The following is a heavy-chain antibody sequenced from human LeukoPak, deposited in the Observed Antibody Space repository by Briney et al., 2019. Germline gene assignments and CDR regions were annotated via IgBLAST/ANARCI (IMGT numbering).Heavy chain of an antibody. J-gene: IGHJ5*02. Sequence: ASVKVSCKASGYTFTSYYMHWVRQAPGQGLEWMGIINPSGGSTSYAQKFQGRVTMTRDTSTSTVYMELSSLRSEDTAVYYCARGAYSSGWYFHWFDPWGQGTLVTVSS. CDR2: INPSGGST. D-gene: IGHD6-19*01. CDR3: ARGAYSSGWYFHWFDP. CDR1: GYTFTSYY. V-gene: IGHV1-46*01.